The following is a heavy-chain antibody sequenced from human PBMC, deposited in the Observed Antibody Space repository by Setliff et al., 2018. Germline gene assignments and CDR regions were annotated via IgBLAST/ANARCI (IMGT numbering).Heavy chain of an antibody. J-gene: IGHJ3*02. D-gene: IGHD1-1*01. CDR1: GGSFDTYY. V-gene: IGHV4-34*01. Sequence: SETLSLTCNVYGGSFDTYYWSWIRQPPGKGLEWFGEINQSGSGDYNPSFKGRVTISVDTSKKQFSLTLTSVTATDTALYYCRQAVVGRDVFDIWGQGTVVTVSS. CDR3: RQAVVGRDVFDI. CDR2: INQSGSG.